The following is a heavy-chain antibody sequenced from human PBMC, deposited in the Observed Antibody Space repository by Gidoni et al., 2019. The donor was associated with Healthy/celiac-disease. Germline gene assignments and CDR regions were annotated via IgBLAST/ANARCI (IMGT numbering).Heavy chain of an antibody. CDR2: IYYSGST. CDR3: ARDLRHYYGSGSYGGGMDV. D-gene: IGHD3-10*01. CDR1: GGSISSYY. Sequence: QVQLQESGPGLVKPSETLSLTCTVSGGSISSYYWSWIRQPPGKGLEWIGYIYYSGSTNYNPSLKSRVTISVDTSKNQFSLKLSSVTAADTAVYYCARDLRHYYGSGSYGGGMDVWGQGTTVTVSS. V-gene: IGHV4-59*01. J-gene: IGHJ6*02.